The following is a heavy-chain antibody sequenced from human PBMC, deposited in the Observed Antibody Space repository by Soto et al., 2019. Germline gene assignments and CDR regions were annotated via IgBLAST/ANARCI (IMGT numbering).Heavy chain of an antibody. J-gene: IGHJ6*02. V-gene: IGHV1-18*04. CDR3: ASGRRSHYYYYGMDV. D-gene: IGHD4-17*01. CDR2: ISAYNGNT. Sequence: VASVKVSCKASGYTFTSYGISWVRQAPGQGLEWMGWISAYNGNTNYAQKLQGRVTMTTDTSTSTAYMELRSLRSDDTAVYYCASGRRSHYYYYGMDVWGQGTTVTVSS. CDR1: GYTFTSYG.